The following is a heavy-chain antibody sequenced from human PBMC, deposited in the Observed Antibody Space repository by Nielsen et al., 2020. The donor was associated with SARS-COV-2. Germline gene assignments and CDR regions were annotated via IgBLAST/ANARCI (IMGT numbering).Heavy chain of an antibody. CDR1: GFTFDDNA. CDR2: ISWNSNYI. J-gene: IGHJ6*01. V-gene: IGHV3-9*01. CDR3: TLLQEHL. Sequence: GGSLRLSCVVSGFTFDDNAMHWVRQGPGKGLEWVSGISWNSNYIGYADSVKGRFTISRDNAKNSLNLQMNSLHQGPIGLPPGTLLQEHLWG.